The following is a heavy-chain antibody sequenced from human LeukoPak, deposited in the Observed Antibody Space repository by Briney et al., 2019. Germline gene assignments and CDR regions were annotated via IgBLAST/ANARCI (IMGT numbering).Heavy chain of an antibody. CDR1: GGTFISYA. Sequence: SVKVSCKASGGTFISYAISWVRQAPGQGLEWMGGIIPIFGTANYAQKFQGRVTIIADESTSTAYMELSSLRSEDTAVYYCASGPHPVRAAIRSDYWGQGTLVTVSS. J-gene: IGHJ4*02. CDR2: IIPIFGTA. CDR3: ASGPHPVRAAIRSDY. V-gene: IGHV1-69*13. D-gene: IGHD2-2*02.